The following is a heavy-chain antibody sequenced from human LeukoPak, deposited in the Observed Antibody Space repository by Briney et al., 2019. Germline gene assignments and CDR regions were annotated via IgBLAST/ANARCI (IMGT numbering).Heavy chain of an antibody. CDR1: RFTFNIYW. D-gene: IGHD6-13*01. CDR2: IDRTGGGA. J-gene: IGHJ4*02. V-gene: IGHV3-74*03. Sequence: GGSLRLSCAPSRFTFNIYWMQWVGQVPGKGLVWVSSIDRTGGGAPYADSVKGRFTTSRDNGNNTMYMQMNSLRAEDTAIYYCARAKYSSRWSLDYWGQGALVTVSS. CDR3: ARAKYSSRWSLDY.